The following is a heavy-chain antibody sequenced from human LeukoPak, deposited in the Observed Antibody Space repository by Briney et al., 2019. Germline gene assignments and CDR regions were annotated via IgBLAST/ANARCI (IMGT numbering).Heavy chain of an antibody. J-gene: IGHJ4*02. D-gene: IGHD3-22*01. CDR3: AGGGDSGGYYYPMFDY. V-gene: IGHV4-34*01. CDR1: GGSFSGYY. Sequence: PSETLSLTCAVYGGSFSGYYWSWIREPPGKGLEWIGEINHSGSTNYNPSLKSRVTISVGTSKNQFSLKLSSVAAADTAVYYCAGGGDSGGYYYPMFDYWGQGTLVTVSS. CDR2: INHSGST.